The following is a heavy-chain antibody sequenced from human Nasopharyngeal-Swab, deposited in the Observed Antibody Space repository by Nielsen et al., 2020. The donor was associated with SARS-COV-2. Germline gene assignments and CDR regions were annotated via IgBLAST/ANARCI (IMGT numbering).Heavy chain of an antibody. V-gene: IGHV3-21*01. J-gene: IGHJ4*02. CDR3: ATSGYSSGWIF. Sequence: GESLKISCAASGFIFSTYTMNWVRQAPGKGLEWLSSIRSSTSYIYYADSVKGRFTISRDNAKNSLYLQMNSLRTEDTAVYCCATSGYSSGWIFWGQGTLVTVSS. CDR1: GFIFSTYT. D-gene: IGHD6-19*01. CDR2: IRSSTSYI.